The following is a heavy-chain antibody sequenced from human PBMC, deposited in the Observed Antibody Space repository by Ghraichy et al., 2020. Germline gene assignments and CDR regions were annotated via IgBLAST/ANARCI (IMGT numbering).Heavy chain of an antibody. CDR3: AKDWLTGGWGLFDY. Sequence: LSLTCAASGFTFSSYSMSWVRQAPGKGLEWVSAISGSGGSTYYADSVKGRFTISRDNSKNTLYLQMNSLRAEDTAVYYCAKDWLTGGWGLFDYWGQGTLVTVSS. V-gene: IGHV3-23*01. CDR1: GFTFSSYS. J-gene: IGHJ4*02. D-gene: IGHD6-19*01. CDR2: ISGSGGST.